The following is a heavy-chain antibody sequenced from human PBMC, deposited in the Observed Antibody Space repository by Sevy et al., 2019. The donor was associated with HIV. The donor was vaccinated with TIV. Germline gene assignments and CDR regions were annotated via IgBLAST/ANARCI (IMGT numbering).Heavy chain of an antibody. D-gene: IGHD2-2*01. V-gene: IGHV3-33*01. CDR3: AREIQIVVVPAAIEGPDAFDI. Sequence: GGSLRLSCAASGFTFSTYGMHWVRQAPGKGLEWVAAIWYDGGFKYNEDSVEGRFTISRDNSKNTLYLQMNSLRAEDTDVYYCAREIQIVVVPAAIEGPDAFDIWGQGTMVTVSS. J-gene: IGHJ3*02. CDR2: IWYDGGFK. CDR1: GFTFSTYG.